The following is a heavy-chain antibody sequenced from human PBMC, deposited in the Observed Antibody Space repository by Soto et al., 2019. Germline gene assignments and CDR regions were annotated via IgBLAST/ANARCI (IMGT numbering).Heavy chain of an antibody. J-gene: IGHJ5*02. CDR2: IYYSGST. CDR3: ARSKRDYDILTGYSSPPWFDP. D-gene: IGHD3-9*01. Sequence: SSETLSLTCTVSGGSISSGGYYWSWIRQHPGKGLEWIGYIYYSGSTYYNPSLKSRVTISVDTSKNQFSLKLSSVTAADTAVYYCARSKRDYDILTGYSSPPWFDPWGPGTLVNLSS. V-gene: IGHV4-31*03. CDR1: GGSISSGGYY.